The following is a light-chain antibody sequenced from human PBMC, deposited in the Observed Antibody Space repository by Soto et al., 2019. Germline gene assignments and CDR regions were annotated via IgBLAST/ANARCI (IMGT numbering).Light chain of an antibody. V-gene: IGKV1-39*01. Sequence: DRVTIACRASQSISSYLNWYQQKPGKAPKLLIYAASSLQSGVPSRFSGSGSGTDFTLTISSLQPEDFATYYCQQSYSTPRTFGQGTKVDIK. CDR2: AAS. J-gene: IGKJ1*01. CDR3: QQSYSTPRT. CDR1: QSISSY.